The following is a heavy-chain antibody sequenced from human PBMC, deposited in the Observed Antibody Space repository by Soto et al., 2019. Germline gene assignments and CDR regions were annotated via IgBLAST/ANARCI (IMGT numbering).Heavy chain of an antibody. CDR1: GFTFRDYY. CDR3: AREYYYTMDV. Sequence: PGGSLRLSCEASGFTFRDYYMTWFRQAPGKGLEWLSYIDSSTKYTNYADSVKGRFTISRDNAKNSLYLQMNSLRADDTAVYYCAREYYYTMDVWGQGTMATVSS. CDR2: IDSSTKYT. V-gene: IGHV3-11*05. J-gene: IGHJ6*02.